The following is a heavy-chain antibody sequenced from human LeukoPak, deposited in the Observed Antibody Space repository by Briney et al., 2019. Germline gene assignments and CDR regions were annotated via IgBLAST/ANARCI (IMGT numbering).Heavy chain of an antibody. V-gene: IGHV1-8*02. CDR3: ATRGAVTTGGYYYGMDV. Sequence: GASVKVSCKASGYTFTSYGISWVRQAPGQGLEWMGWMNPNSGNTGYAQKFQGRVTMTRNTSISTAYMELSSLRSEDTAVYYCATRGAVTTGGYYYGMDVWGQGTTVTVSS. J-gene: IGHJ6*02. CDR1: GYTFTSYG. D-gene: IGHD4-17*01. CDR2: MNPNSGNT.